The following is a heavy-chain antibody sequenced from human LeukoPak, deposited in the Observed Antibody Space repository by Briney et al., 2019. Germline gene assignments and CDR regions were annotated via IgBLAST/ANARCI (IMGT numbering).Heavy chain of an antibody. CDR1: GYTFPSHK. Sequence: ASVKVSCKAFGYTFPSHKIHWVRQAPGQGLEWMGIINPSDGSARYAQPFQGRVSLTRDTSTSTLYMELSSLRSEDTAVYYCAKDGGTYSTDYWGQGTLVTVPS. V-gene: IGHV1-46*01. D-gene: IGHD1-26*01. CDR3: AKDGGTYSTDY. J-gene: IGHJ4*02. CDR2: INPSDGSA.